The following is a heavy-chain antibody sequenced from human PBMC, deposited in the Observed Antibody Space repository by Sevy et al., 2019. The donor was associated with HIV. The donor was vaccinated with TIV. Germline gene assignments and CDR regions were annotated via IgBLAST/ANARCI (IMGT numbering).Heavy chain of an antibody. D-gene: IGHD3-22*01. CDR2: IYHSGST. CDR3: ARVAATYYYDSSGPSGDY. Sequence: SETLSLTCAVSGYSISSGYYWGWIRQPPGKGLEWIGSIYHSGSTYYNPSLKSRVTISVDTSKNQFSLKLSSVTAADTAVYYCARVAATYYYDSSGPSGDYWGQGTLVTVSS. J-gene: IGHJ4*02. CDR1: GYSISSGYY. V-gene: IGHV4-38-2*01.